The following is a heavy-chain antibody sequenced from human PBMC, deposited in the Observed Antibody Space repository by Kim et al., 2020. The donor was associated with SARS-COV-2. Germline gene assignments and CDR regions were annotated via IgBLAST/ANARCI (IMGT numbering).Heavy chain of an antibody. D-gene: IGHD3-10*01. Sequence: GGSLRLSCAASGFTFSSYAMSWVRQAPGKGLEWVSSISYSGGGTYYAGSVKGRFTISRANSKNTLYLQMSSLRPEDTAIYYCAKPLNPSLSMWFGELLPFDPWGQGTLVTVSS. CDR1: GFTFSSYA. V-gene: IGHV3-23*01. CDR2: ISYSGGGT. J-gene: IGHJ5*02. CDR3: AKPLNPSLSMWFGELLPFDP.